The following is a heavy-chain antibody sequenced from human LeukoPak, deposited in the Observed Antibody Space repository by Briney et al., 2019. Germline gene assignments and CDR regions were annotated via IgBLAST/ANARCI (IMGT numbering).Heavy chain of an antibody. D-gene: IGHD6-13*01. CDR3: ARDGDSSSWIFDY. J-gene: IGHJ4*02. CDR2: IYSGGST. CDR1: EFSVGSNY. Sequence: PGGSLRLSCAASEFSVGSNYMTWVRQAPGKGLEWVSLIYSGGSTYYADSVKGRFTISRDNSKNTLYLQMNSLRAEDTAVYYCARDGDSSSWIFDYWGQGTLVTVSS. V-gene: IGHV3-66*01.